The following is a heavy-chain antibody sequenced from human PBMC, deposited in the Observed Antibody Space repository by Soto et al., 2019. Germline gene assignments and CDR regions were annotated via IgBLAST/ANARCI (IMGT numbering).Heavy chain of an antibody. V-gene: IGHV1-3*01. CDR3: AYDSSGSQWTSFDY. Sequence: GASVKVSFKASGYTFTTYAMHWLRQAPGQRLEWMGWINVGNGNTKYSQKFQGRVTITRDTSASTAHMELSSLRSEDTAVYYCAYDSSGSQWTSFDYWGQGTLVTVSS. CDR2: INVGNGNT. CDR1: GYTFTTYA. D-gene: IGHD3-22*01. J-gene: IGHJ4*02.